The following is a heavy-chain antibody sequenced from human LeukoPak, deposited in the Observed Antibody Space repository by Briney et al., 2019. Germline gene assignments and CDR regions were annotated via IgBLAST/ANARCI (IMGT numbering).Heavy chain of an antibody. CDR2: ITSGGAP. D-gene: IGHD4-17*01. J-gene: IGHJ3*01. Sequence: GGSLRLSRAASGFTFSNYAVMWVRQAPGQGLEWVSAITSGGAPRYADSVKGRFTISRDNSKNTLYLQMNSLRAEDTAQYFCARDPNGDYIGAFEFWSRGTVVTVSS. CDR1: GFTFSNYA. CDR3: ARDPNGDYIGAFEF. V-gene: IGHV3-23*01.